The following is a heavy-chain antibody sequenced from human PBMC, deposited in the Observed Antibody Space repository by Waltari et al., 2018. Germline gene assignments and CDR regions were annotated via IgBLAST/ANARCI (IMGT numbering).Heavy chain of an antibody. V-gene: IGHV3-30*16. CDR1: GFNFSHSV. D-gene: IGHD3-10*01. J-gene: IGHJ4*02. CDR3: ARVPRGSIIPSLYYFDY. Sequence: QVLLVASGGAAVLPGTSLRLVCAASGFNFSHSVMHLARPAPGKGLEWVAFISYDGTYKYYADSLRGRFTISRDNSKKTLFLQVNSLITDDTALYYCARVPRGSIIPSLYYFDYWGQGTLVTVSS. CDR2: ISYDGTYK.